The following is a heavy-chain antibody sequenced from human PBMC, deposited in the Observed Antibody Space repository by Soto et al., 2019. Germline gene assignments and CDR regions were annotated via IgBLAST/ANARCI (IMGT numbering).Heavy chain of an antibody. Sequence: PGGSLRLSCAASGFTFSDYYMSWIRQAPGKGLEWVSYISTSDSIYYADSVKGRFTISRDNAKNSLYLQMNSLRAEDTAVYYCARELGYYDSSGYFDYWGQGTLVTV. J-gene: IGHJ4*02. CDR3: ARELGYYDSSGYFDY. CDR2: ISTSDSI. CDR1: GFTFSDYY. V-gene: IGHV3-11*01. D-gene: IGHD3-22*01.